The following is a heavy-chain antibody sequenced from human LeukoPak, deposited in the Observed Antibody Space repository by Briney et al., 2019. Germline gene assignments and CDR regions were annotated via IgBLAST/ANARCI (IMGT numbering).Heavy chain of an antibody. CDR3: AKDLNDFWSGYNIRFDP. CDR2: ISGSGGST. CDR1: GFTFSSYA. D-gene: IGHD3-3*01. J-gene: IGHJ5*02. Sequence: PGGSLRLSCAASGFTFSSYAMSWVRQAPGKGLEWVSAISGSGGSTYYADSVKGRFTISRDNSKNTLYLQMNSLRAEDTAVYYCAKDLNDFWSGYNIRFDPWGQGTLVTVSS. V-gene: IGHV3-23*01.